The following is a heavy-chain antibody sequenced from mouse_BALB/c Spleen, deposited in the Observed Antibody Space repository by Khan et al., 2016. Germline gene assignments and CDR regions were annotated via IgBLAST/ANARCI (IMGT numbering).Heavy chain of an antibody. CDR2: IDPANGNT. CDR1: GFNIKDTY. Sequence: VQLQQPGAELVKPGASVKLSCTASGFNIKDTYMHWVKQRPEQGLEWIGRIDPANGNTKYDPKFQGKATITADTSSNTAYLQLSSLTSEDTAGYYGARSPYDYDVGFAYWGQGTLVTVAA. J-gene: IGHJ3*01. D-gene: IGHD2-4*01. V-gene: IGHV14-3*02. CDR3: ARSPYDYDVGFAY.